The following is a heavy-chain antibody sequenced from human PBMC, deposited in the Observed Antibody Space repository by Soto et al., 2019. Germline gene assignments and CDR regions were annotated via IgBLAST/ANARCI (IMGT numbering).Heavy chain of an antibody. CDR2: IYHTGTT. Sequence: TLCLTCKVSGASISSSYWSWIRQPPGKGLEWIAYIYHTGTTNYNPSLKSRVTISLDTSKSQFSLNLTSLTTADTAVYFCARGGNRYSPTSSRVGGFDYWGKGKMVTV. CDR3: ARGGNRYSPTSSRVGGFDY. J-gene: IGHJ4*02. CDR1: GASISSSY. D-gene: IGHD5-12*01. V-gene: IGHV4-59*01.